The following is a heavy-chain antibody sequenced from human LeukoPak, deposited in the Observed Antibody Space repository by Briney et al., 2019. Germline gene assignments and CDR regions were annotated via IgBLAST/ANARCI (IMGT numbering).Heavy chain of an antibody. Sequence: PSETLSLTCAVSDDSFSSHYWTWIRQPPGKGLEWIGSIHPSGMLYNNPSLESRVTMSRDTSKNQFSLNLNSVTAADTAVYFCSRGLDSRKLGYWGQGILVTVSS. CDR1: DDSFSSHY. D-gene: IGHD3-22*01. V-gene: IGHV4-4*07. CDR3: SRGLDSRKLGY. J-gene: IGHJ4*02. CDR2: IHPSGML.